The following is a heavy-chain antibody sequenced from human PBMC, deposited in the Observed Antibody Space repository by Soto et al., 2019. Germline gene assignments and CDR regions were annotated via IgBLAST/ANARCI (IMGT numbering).Heavy chain of an antibody. V-gene: IGHV3-48*04. CDR1: GFTFSSYS. D-gene: IGHD6-6*01. CDR2: ISSSSSTI. J-gene: IGHJ4*02. CDR3: ARDLVAARPGVFFGY. Sequence: EVQLVESGGGLVQPGGSLRLSCAASGFTFSSYSMNWVRQAPGKGLEWVSYISSSSSTIYYADSVKGRFTISRDNAKNTLYLQMNSLRAEDTAVYYCARDLVAARPGVFFGYWGQGTLVTVSS.